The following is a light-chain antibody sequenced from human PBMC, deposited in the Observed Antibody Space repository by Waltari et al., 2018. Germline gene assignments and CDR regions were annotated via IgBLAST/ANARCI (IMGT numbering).Light chain of an antibody. CDR2: GAS. V-gene: IGKV3-15*01. CDR3: QQYHNWPPWA. Sequence: DIVMTQSPATLSVSPGERATLPCRASQSVGTNLAGYQQRPGQAPRLLLYGASSRATGIPARFSGSGSGTDFTLTINSLQPEDFALYYCQQYHNWPPWAFGQGTKVEIK. J-gene: IGKJ1*01. CDR1: QSVGTN.